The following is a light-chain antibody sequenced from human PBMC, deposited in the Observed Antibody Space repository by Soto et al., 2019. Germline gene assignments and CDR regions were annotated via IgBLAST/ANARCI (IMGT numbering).Light chain of an antibody. Sequence: EIVLTQSPVTLSLSPGERATLSCRASQSVTSFLAWYQQKPGQAPRLLIYDVSIRATGIPARFSGSGSGTDFTLTISSLEPEDFAVYYCKQRSNWPLTFGGGTKVEIK. CDR1: QSVTSF. J-gene: IGKJ4*01. V-gene: IGKV3-11*01. CDR3: KQRSNWPLT. CDR2: DVS.